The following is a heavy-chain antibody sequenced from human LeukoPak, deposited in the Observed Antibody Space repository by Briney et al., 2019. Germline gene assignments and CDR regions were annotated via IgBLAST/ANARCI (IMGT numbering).Heavy chain of an antibody. V-gene: IGHV4-59*12. CDR2: IYYSGST. J-gene: IGHJ6*02. CDR3: ARGNYYGSGSYYKGVGMDV. Sequence: SETLSLTCTVSGGSISSYYWSWIRQPPGKGLEWIGYIYYSGSTNYNPSLKSRVTISVDTSKNQFSLKLSSVTAADTAVYYCARGNYYGSGSYYKGVGMDVWGQGTTVTVSS. D-gene: IGHD3-10*01. CDR1: GGSISSYY.